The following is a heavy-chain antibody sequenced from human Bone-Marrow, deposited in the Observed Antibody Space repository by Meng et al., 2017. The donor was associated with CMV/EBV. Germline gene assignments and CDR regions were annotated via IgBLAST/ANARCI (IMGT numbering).Heavy chain of an antibody. D-gene: IGHD6-13*01. CDR3: AHIAAAGAGYFDY. V-gene: IGHV4-38-2*02. J-gene: IGHJ4*02. CDR1: GYSISSGYY. CDR2: IYHSGST. Sequence: SETLSLTCTVSGYSISSGYYGGWIRQPPGKGLEWIGSIYHSGSTYYNPSLKSRVTISVDTSKNQFPLKLSSVTAADTAVYYCAHIAAAGAGYFDYWAQGTLVTVSS.